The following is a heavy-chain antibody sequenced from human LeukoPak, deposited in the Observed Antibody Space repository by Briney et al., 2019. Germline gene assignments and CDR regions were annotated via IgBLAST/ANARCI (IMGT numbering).Heavy chain of an antibody. CDR3: AKRASTPSGYSYGSPSYNWFDL. Sequence: GGSLRLSCAASGFTFSSYAMSWVRQAPGKGLEWGSAISGSGGSTYYADSVKGRFTISRDNSKNTLYLQMNSLRAEDTAVYYCAKRASTPSGYSYGSPSYNWFDLWGQGTLVTVSS. J-gene: IGHJ5*02. CDR1: GFTFSSYA. CDR2: ISGSGGST. V-gene: IGHV3-23*01. D-gene: IGHD5-18*01.